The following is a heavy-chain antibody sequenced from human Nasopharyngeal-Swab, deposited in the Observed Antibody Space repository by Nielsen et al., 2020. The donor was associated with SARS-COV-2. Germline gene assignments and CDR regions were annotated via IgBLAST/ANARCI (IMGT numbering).Heavy chain of an antibody. V-gene: IGHV4-59*12. CDR3: AREVVGGLVDS. J-gene: IGHJ4*02. Sequence: SELLSLPCPASGCPISRYYWSWIRQSPGKGLVWIRYFYYSGITNYNPSLKSRVTILIDTSKNQFSLKLNSVTAADTAVYYCAREVVGGLVDSWGQGTLVTVSS. CDR2: FYYSGIT. D-gene: IGHD1-26*01. CDR1: GCPISRYY.